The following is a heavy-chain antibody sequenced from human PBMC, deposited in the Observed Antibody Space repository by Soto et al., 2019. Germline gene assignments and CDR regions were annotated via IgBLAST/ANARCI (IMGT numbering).Heavy chain of an antibody. D-gene: IGHD2-15*01. V-gene: IGHV1-69*02. CDR2: IIPILGIA. CDR3: ARGRGGRGDY. CDR1: GGTFSSYT. J-gene: IGHJ4*02. Sequence: QVQLVQTGAEVKKPGSSVKVSCKASGGTFSSYTISWVRQAPGQGLEWMGWIIPILGIANYAQKFQGRVTITADKSTSTAYVELSSLRSEDTAVYYCARGRGGRGDYWGQGTLVTVSS.